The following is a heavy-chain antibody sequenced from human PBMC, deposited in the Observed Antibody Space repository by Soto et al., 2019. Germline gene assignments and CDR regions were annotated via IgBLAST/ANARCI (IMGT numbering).Heavy chain of an antibody. CDR1: GFTFSSYA. CDR3: AKDSLSSSTWHLYHFDH. CDR2: IAGNDAGA. Sequence: EVQLLESGGGLVQPGGSLRLSCAASGFTFSSYAMSWVRQPPGQGLQWVSTIAGNDAGADFAESVRGRFTISRDNSKNTLYLQMDSLRGEGTAIYYCAKDSLSSSTWHLYHFDHWGQGTLVTVSS. V-gene: IGHV3-23*01. D-gene: IGHD2-2*01. J-gene: IGHJ4*02.